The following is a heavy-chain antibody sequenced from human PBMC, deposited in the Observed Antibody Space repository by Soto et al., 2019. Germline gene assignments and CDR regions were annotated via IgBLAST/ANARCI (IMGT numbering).Heavy chain of an antibody. J-gene: IGHJ6*02. D-gene: IGHD6-13*01. Sequence: SVKVSCKASGGTFSSYAISWVRQAPGQGLEWMGGIIPIFGTANYAQKFQGRVTITADESTSTAYMELSSLRSEDTAVYYCARVRGKPSYYYGMDVWGQRTTVTVSS. CDR2: IIPIFGTA. CDR3: ARVRGKPSYYYGMDV. V-gene: IGHV1-69*13. CDR1: GGTFSSYA.